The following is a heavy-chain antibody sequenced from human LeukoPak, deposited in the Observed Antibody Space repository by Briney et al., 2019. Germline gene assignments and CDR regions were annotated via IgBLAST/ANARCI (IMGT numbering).Heavy chain of an antibody. CDR2: INHSGST. J-gene: IGHJ4*02. CDR3: ARGFRRVDY. Sequence: SETLSLTCAVCGGSFSGYYWSWVRQPPGKGLEWIGEINHSGSTNYNPSLKSRVTLSVDTSKNQFSLKLSTVTAADTAVYYCARGFRRVDYWGQGTLVTVSS. V-gene: IGHV4-34*01. CDR1: GGSFSGYY.